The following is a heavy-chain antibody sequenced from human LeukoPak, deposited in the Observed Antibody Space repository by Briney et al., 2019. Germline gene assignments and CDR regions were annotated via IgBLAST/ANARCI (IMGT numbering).Heavy chain of an antibody. V-gene: IGHV1-2*02. CDR1: GYTFSGHY. Sequence: ASVKVSCKASGYTFSGHYLHWVRQAPGQGPEWMGWINPKNGDTNYGQKFRGRVTMTRDTSISTAYMELSRLRSDDTAVYYCARDRGGYYDTTGYYRYGWFDPWGQGTLVTVSS. J-gene: IGHJ5*02. CDR2: INPKNGDT. D-gene: IGHD3-22*01. CDR3: ARDRGGYYDTTGYYRYGWFDP.